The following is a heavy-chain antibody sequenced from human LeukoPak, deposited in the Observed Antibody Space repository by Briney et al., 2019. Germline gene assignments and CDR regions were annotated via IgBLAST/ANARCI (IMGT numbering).Heavy chain of an antibody. CDR2: IYYSGST. V-gene: IGHV4-30-4*07. J-gene: IGHJ5*02. D-gene: IGHD4-17*01. CDR3: ARDAYGDYVYHWFDP. Sequence: ASQTLSLTCAVSGGSISSGGYSWSWIRQPPGKGLEWIGYIYYSGSTYYNPSLKSRVTISVDTSKNQFSLKLSSVTAADTAVYYCARDAYGDYVYHWFDPWGQGTLVTVSS. CDR1: GGSISSGGYS.